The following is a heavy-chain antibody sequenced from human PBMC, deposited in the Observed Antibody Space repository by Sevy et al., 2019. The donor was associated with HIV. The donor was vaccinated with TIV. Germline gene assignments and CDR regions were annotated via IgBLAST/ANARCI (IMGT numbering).Heavy chain of an antibody. D-gene: IGHD3-9*01. V-gene: IGHV3-30*04. Sequence: GGSLRLSCAASGFTFSDYVMHWVRQAPGKGLEWLARISHDTTVKYYADSLKGRFTISRDNSKNTLYLQMNSLRHEDTAVYHCARDADWSLNYLGQGTLVTVSS. J-gene: IGHJ4*02. CDR3: ARDADWSLNY. CDR1: GFTFSDYV. CDR2: ISHDTTVK.